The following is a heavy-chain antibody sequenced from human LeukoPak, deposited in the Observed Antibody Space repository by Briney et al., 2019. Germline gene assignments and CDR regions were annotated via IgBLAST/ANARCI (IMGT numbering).Heavy chain of an antibody. J-gene: IGHJ6*03. D-gene: IGHD6-19*01. CDR3: ARVRSYYYYMDV. CDR2: IYYSGST. V-gene: IGHV4-39*07. CDR1: GGSISSSSYY. Sequence: PSETLSLTCTVSGGSISSSSYYWGWIRQPPGKGLEWIGSIYYSGSTYYNPSLKSRVTISVDTSKNQFSLKLSSVTAADTAVYYCARVRSYYYYMDVWGKGTTVTVSS.